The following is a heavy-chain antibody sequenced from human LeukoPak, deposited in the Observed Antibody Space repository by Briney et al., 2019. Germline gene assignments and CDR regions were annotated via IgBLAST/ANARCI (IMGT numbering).Heavy chain of an antibody. Sequence: PSETLSLTCTVSGASVSSASYWTWIRQPPGKGVEWIAHVYNGVNTNYNPSLKSRVTISVDKSKNQFSLKLSSVTAADTAVYYCARDRTGDADWYFDLWGRGTLVTVSS. D-gene: IGHD4-17*01. V-gene: IGHV4-61*01. CDR1: GASVSSASY. CDR3: ARDRTGDADWYFDL. CDR2: VYNGVNT. J-gene: IGHJ2*01.